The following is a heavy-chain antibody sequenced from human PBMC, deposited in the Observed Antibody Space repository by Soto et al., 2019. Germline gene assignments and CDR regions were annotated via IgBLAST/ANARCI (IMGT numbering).Heavy chain of an antibody. D-gene: IGHD1-1*01. Sequence: QVQLVESGGGLVKPGGSLRLTCAASGFSISDHYMSWIRQAPGKGLEWVSYSSNSGTFTKYADSVKGRFSISRDNAKNSLYLEINSLRGEDTAIYYCARSGDNYTVLDYWGEGTPVTVSS. CDR3: ARSGDNYTVLDY. J-gene: IGHJ4*02. CDR1: GFSISDHY. V-gene: IGHV3-11*05. CDR2: SSNSGTFT.